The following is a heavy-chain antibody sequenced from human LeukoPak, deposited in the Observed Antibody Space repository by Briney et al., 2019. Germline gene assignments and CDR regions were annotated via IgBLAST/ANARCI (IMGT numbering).Heavy chain of an antibody. J-gene: IGHJ5*02. V-gene: IGHV4-39*01. D-gene: IGHD6-19*01. CDR3: ATSHSSGWFDP. CDR1: GGSISSSSYY. Sequence: PSETLSLTRTVSGGSISSSSYYWGWIRQPPGKGLEWIGSIYYSGSTYYNPSLKSRVTISVDTSKNQFSLKLSSVTAADTAVYYCATSHSSGWFDPWGQGTLVTVSS. CDR2: IYYSGST.